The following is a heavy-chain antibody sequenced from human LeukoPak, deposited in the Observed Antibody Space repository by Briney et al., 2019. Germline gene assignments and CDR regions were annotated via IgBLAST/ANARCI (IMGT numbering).Heavy chain of an antibody. J-gene: IGHJ6*02. CDR1: GFTFSSYS. CDR2: ISSSNSYI. V-gene: IGHV3-21*01. Sequence: GGPLRLSCAASGFTFSSYSMNWVRQAPGKGLEWVSSISSSNSYIYYADSVKGRFTISRDNAKNSLYLQMNSLRAEDTAVYYCARDTIVRYSYGPNYSGMDVWGQGTTVTV. D-gene: IGHD5-18*01. CDR3: ARDTIVRYSYGPNYSGMDV.